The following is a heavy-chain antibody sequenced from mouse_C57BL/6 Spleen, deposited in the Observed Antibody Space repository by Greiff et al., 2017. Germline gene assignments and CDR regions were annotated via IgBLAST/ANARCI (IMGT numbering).Heavy chain of an antibody. CDR2: IDPETGGT. J-gene: IGHJ3*01. CDR3: TRGRSNYFAY. Sequence: VQRVESGAELVRPGASVTLSCKASGYTFTDYEMHWVKQTPVHGLEWIGAIDPETGGTAYNQKFKGKAILTADKSSSTAYMELRSLTSEDSAVYYCTRGRSNYFAYWGQGTLVTVSA. CDR1: GYTFTDYE. V-gene: IGHV1-15*01. D-gene: IGHD2-5*01.